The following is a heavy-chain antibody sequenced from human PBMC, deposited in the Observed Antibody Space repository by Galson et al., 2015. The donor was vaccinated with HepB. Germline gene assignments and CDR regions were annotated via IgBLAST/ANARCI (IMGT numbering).Heavy chain of an antibody. Sequence: SVKVSCKASGYTFTINGISWVRQTPRQGLEWLGWISAYGGNTKYAQKYQGRITLTRDTSTSTAHMELRSLRSDDTAVYYCARDRDYRFDYWGQGTLVTVSS. CDR2: ISAYGGNT. D-gene: IGHD4/OR15-4a*01. CDR1: GYTFTING. J-gene: IGHJ4*02. V-gene: IGHV1-18*04. CDR3: ARDRDYRFDY.